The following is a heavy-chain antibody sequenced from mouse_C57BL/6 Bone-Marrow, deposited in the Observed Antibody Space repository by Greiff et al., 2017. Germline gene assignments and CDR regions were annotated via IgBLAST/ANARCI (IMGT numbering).Heavy chain of an antibody. J-gene: IGHJ2*01. Sequence: EVMLMESGGGLVKPGGSLKLSCAASGFTFSDYGMHWVRQAPEKGLEWVAYISSGSSTIYYADTVKGRFTISRDNAKNTLFLQMTSLRSEDTAMYYCARETVCSSYFDYWGQGTTLTVSS. CDR2: ISSGSSTI. CDR1: GFTFSDYG. V-gene: IGHV5-17*01. D-gene: IGHD1-1*01. CDR3: ARETVCSSYFDY.